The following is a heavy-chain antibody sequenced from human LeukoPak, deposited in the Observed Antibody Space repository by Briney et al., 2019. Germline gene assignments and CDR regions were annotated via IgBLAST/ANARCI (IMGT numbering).Heavy chain of an antibody. D-gene: IGHD3-10*02. J-gene: IGHJ4*02. Sequence: GGSLRLSCAASGFTFSSYAMSWVRQAPGKGLEWVSAISGSGGSTYYADSVKGRFTISRDNSKNTLYLQMGSLRAEDMAVYYCARSDYYVPGYFDYWGQGTLVTVSS. CDR1: GFTFSSYA. CDR2: ISGSGGST. CDR3: ARSDYYVPGYFDY. V-gene: IGHV3-23*01.